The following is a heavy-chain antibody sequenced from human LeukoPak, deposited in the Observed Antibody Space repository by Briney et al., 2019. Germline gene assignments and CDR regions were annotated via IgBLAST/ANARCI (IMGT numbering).Heavy chain of an antibody. J-gene: IGHJ3*02. CDR2: ISGSGGST. D-gene: IGHD3-10*01. Sequence: GGSLRLSCAASGFTFSSYGMSWVRQAPGKGLEWVSAISGSGGSTYYADSVKGRFTISGDNAKNTLFLQMNSLTAEDTAVYYCARSGAGGAFDMWGRGTMVTVSS. CDR3: ARSGAGGAFDM. V-gene: IGHV3-23*01. CDR1: GFTFSSYG.